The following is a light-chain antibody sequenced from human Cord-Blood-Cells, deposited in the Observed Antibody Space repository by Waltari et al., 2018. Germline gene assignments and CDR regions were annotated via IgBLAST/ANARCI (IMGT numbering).Light chain of an antibody. CDR1: QSVLYSSNNKNY. CDR3: QQYYSTPRT. CDR2: WAS. Sequence: DIVMTQSPDSLAVSLGEGATINRKSSQSVLYSSNNKNYLAWYQQKPGQPPKLLIYWASTRESGVPNRFSGSGSGTDFTLTISSLQAEDVAVYYCQQYYSTPRTFGQGTKVEIK. V-gene: IGKV4-1*01. J-gene: IGKJ1*01.